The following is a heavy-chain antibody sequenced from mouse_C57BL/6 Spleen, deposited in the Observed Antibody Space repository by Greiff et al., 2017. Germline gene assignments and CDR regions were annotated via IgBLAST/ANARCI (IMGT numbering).Heavy chain of an antibody. J-gene: IGHJ4*01. CDR3: ARSDGYDGYLYYAMDY. D-gene: IGHD2-2*01. CDR2: IDPEDGET. V-gene: IGHV14-2*01. CDR1: GFNIKDYY. Sequence: VHVKQSGAELVKPGASVKLSCTASGFNIKDYYMHWVKQRTEQGLEWIGRIDPEDGETKYAPKFQGKATITADTSSNTAYLQLSSLTSGDTAVYYCARSDGYDGYLYYAMDYWGQGTSVTVSS.